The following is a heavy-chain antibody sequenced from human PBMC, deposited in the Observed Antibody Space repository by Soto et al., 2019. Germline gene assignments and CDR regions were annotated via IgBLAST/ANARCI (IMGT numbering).Heavy chain of an antibody. V-gene: IGHV1-3*01. J-gene: IGHJ4*02. CDR1: GYTFTSYA. CDR3: ARGKLLLGYCSSTSCYTFDY. Sequence: ASVKVSCKASGYTFTSYAMHWVRQAPGQRLEWMGWINAGNGNTKYSQKFQGRVTITRDTSASTAYMELSSLRSEDTAVYYCARGKLLLGYCSSTSCYTFDYWGQRTPVTVSS. CDR2: INAGNGNT. D-gene: IGHD2-2*02.